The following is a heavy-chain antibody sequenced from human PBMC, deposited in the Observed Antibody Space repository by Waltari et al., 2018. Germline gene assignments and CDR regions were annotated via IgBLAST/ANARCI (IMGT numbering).Heavy chain of an antibody. V-gene: IGHV1-2*02. D-gene: IGHD6-13*01. J-gene: IGHJ1*01. Sequence: QVQLVQSGAEVKKPGASVKVSCKASGSHFTDYYMHWVRQAPGQGLEWMGFINPNSGGTHYAQKFQDRVTMTRDTSISTAYMELSRLRSDDTAVYYCARDRIGGAAAGTEYFQHWGQGTLITVSS. CDR2: INPNSGGT. CDR3: ARDRIGGAAAGTEYFQH. CDR1: GSHFTDYY.